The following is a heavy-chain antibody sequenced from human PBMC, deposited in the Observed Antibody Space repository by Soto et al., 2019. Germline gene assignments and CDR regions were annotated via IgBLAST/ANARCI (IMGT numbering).Heavy chain of an antibody. Sequence: SETLSLTCAVSSDSVNSGNWWIWVRQPPGQGLEWIGEIYHSGRTNYNPSLKSRVIISVDKSKKQLSLKLTSVTAADTAVYYCASSSRTDYFCMDGWARGTTVTVSS. CDR3: ASSSRTDYFCMDG. CDR1: SDSVNSGNW. J-gene: IGHJ6*03. CDR2: IYHSGRT. D-gene: IGHD2-2*01. V-gene: IGHV4-4*02.